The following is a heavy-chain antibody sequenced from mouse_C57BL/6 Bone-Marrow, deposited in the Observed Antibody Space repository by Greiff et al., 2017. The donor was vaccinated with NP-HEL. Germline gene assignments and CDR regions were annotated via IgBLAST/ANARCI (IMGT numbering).Heavy chain of an antibody. J-gene: IGHJ2*01. CDR3: ARMGLRRGDYFDY. Sequence: EVKLMESGGGLVKPGGSLKLSCAASGFTFSSYAMSWVRQTPEKRLEWVATISDGGSYTYYPDNVKGRFTISRDNAKNNLYLQMSHLKSEDTAMYYCARMGLRRGDYFDYWGQGTTLTVSS. CDR1: GFTFSSYA. CDR2: ISDGGSYT. V-gene: IGHV5-4*03. D-gene: IGHD2-4*01.